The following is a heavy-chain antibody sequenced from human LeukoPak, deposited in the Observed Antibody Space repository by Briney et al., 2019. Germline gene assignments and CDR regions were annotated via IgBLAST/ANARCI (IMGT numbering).Heavy chain of an antibody. J-gene: IGHJ4*02. D-gene: IGHD4-17*01. CDR2: IYHSGST. Sequence: SETLSLTCTVSGYSISSGYYWGWIRQPPGKGLEWIGSIYHSGSTYYNPSLKSRVAISVDTSKNQFSLKLSSVTAADTAVYYCARDSAAYGDYPIDYWGQGTLVTVSS. CDR3: ARDSAAYGDYPIDY. CDR1: GYSISSGYY. V-gene: IGHV4-38-2*02.